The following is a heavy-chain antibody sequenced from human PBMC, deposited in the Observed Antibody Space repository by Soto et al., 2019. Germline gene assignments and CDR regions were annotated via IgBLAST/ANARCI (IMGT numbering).Heavy chain of an antibody. CDR1: GGSFSGYY. CDR3: ARGRAYSSSWVDY. J-gene: IGHJ4*02. V-gene: IGHV4-34*01. Sequence: QVQLQQWGAGLLKPSETLSLTCAVYGGSFSGYYWSWIRQPPGKGLEWIGEINHSGSTNYNPSLKNRLTISVYTSQNHFSRKLSSVTAADTAVYYCARGRAYSSSWVDYWGQGTLVTVSS. D-gene: IGHD6-13*01. CDR2: INHSGST.